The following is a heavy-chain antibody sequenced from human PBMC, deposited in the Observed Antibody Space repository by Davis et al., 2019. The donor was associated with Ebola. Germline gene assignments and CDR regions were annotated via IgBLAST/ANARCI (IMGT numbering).Heavy chain of an antibody. CDR2: INPNSGGT. V-gene: IGHV1-2*02. CDR1: GYTFTGYY. CDR3: ARDRRVSLYDILTGYDYYYYGMDV. D-gene: IGHD3-9*01. Sequence: ASVKVSCKASGYTFTGYYMHWVRQAPGQGLEWMGWINPNSGGTNYAQKFQGRVTMTRDTSISTAYMELSRLRSDDTAVYYCARDRRVSLYDILTGYDYYYYGMDVWGQGTTVTVSS. J-gene: IGHJ6*02.